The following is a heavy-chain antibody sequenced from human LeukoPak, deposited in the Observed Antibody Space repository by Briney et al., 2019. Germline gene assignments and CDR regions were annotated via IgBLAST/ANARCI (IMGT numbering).Heavy chain of an antibody. CDR1: GFTFSSDW. D-gene: IGHD3-9*01. J-gene: IGHJ4*02. V-gene: IGHV3-74*01. Sequence: GGSLRLSCAASGFTFSSDWMHWVRQAPGKGLVWVSRINRDGRRTTYADSVKGRFTLSRDNAKNTLYLQMNSLRAEDTAVYYCARHPYDILTGPSFDYWGQGTLVTVSS. CDR2: INRDGRRT. CDR3: ARHPYDILTGPSFDY.